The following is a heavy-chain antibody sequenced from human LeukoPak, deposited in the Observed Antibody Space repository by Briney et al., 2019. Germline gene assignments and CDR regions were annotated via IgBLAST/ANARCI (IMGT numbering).Heavy chain of an antibody. D-gene: IGHD3-3*01. CDR2: IYTSGST. CDR1: GGSISSYY. V-gene: IGHV4-4*07. J-gene: IGHJ3*02. Sequence: SETLSLTCTVSGGSISSYYWSWIRQPAGKGLEWIGRIYTSGSTNYNPSLKSRVTMSVDTSKNQFSLKLSSVTAADTAVYYCARTYYVFWSGYYDAFDIWGKGKMVPVFS. CDR3: ARTYYVFWSGYYDAFDI.